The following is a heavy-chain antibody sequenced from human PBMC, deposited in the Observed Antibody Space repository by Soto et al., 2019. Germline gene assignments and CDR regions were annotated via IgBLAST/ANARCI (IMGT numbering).Heavy chain of an antibody. V-gene: IGHV3-21*01. J-gene: IGHJ6*02. CDR3: AREWDDILTGYHYGMDV. D-gene: IGHD3-9*01. Sequence: EVQLVESGGGLVKPGGSLRLSCAASGFTFSSYSMNWVRQAPGKGLEWVSSISSSSSYIYYADSVKGRFTISRDNAKNSLYLQMSSLRAEDTAVYYCAREWDDILTGYHYGMDVWGQGTTVTVSS. CDR1: GFTFSSYS. CDR2: ISSSSSYI.